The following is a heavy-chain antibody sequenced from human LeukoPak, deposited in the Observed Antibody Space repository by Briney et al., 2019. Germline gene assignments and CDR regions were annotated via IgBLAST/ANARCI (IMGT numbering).Heavy chain of an antibody. CDR3: ARDMGYYFDY. J-gene: IGHJ4*02. CDR2: IYSGGST. CDR1: GFTVSSNY. D-gene: IGHD2-15*01. V-gene: IGHV3-66*02. Sequence: GGSLRLSCAASGFTVSSNYMSWVRQAPGKGLEWVSVIYSGGSTYYADSVKGRFTISRDNSRNTLYLQMNSLRAEGTAVYYCARDMGYYFDYWGQGTLVTVSS.